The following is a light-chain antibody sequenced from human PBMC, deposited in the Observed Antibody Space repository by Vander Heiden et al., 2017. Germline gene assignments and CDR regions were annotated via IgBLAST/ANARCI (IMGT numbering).Light chain of an antibody. V-gene: IGLV3-21*02. CDR2: HDS. Sequence: SYVLPQPPSLSVAPGQTARITCGGNNIGSKSVHWYQQKPGQAPVPVVFHDSDRPSGIPERFSGSNSGNTATLTISRVEAGDEADYYCQVWDSSSDVVFGGGTKLTVL. CDR1: NIGSKS. CDR3: QVWDSSSDVV. J-gene: IGLJ2*01.